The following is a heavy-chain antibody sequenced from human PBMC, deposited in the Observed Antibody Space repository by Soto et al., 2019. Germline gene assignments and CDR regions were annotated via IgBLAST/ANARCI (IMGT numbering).Heavy chain of an antibody. CDR1: GYTFTGYY. J-gene: IGHJ6*02. D-gene: IGHD3-3*01. V-gene: IGHV1-2*02. CDR3: ARGRPHYDFWSGTPYYYYGMDV. CDR2: INPNSGGT. Sequence: ASVKVSCKASGYTFTGYYMHWVRQAPGQGLEWMGWINPNSGGTNYAQKFQGRVTVTRDTSISTAYMELSRLRSDDTAVYYCARGRPHYDFWSGTPYYYYGMDVWGHGTTVTVSS.